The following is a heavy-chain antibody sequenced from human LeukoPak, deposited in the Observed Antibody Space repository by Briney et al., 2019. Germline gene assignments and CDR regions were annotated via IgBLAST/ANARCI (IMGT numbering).Heavy chain of an antibody. D-gene: IGHD3-3*01. J-gene: IGHJ6*03. CDR2: INHSGST. V-gene: IGHV4-34*01. CDR3: ARGNTVLRFLEWLSRDYYYYYMDV. CDR1: GGSFSGYY. Sequence: PSETLSLTCAVYGGSFSGYYWSWIRQPPGKGLEWIGEINHSGSTNYNPSLKSRVTISVDTSKNQFSLKLSSVTAADTAVYYCARGNTVLRFLEWLSRDYYYYYMDVWGKGTTVTVSS.